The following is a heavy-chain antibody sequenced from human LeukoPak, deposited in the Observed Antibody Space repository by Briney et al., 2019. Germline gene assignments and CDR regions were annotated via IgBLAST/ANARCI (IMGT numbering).Heavy chain of an antibody. V-gene: IGHV3-74*01. CDR2: INSDGSSI. J-gene: IGHJ4*02. CDR1: GFTFSTYW. CDR3: AREGRVSGYDFDC. Sequence: PGGSLRLSCAASGFTFSTYWMHWVRQGPGKGLVWVSRINSDGSSIIYADSVKGRFTISRDNAKNTLYLQMNSLRVEDTAVYYCAREGRVSGYDFDCWGQGTLVTVSS. D-gene: IGHD5-12*01.